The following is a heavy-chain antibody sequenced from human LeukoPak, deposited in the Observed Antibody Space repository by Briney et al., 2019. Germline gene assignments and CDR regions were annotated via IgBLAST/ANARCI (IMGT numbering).Heavy chain of an antibody. CDR3: ARKMMTTGAFDI. J-gene: IGHJ3*02. Sequence: ASVKVSCKASGYTFTSYYMHWVRQAPGQGLEWMGIINPSGGSTSYAQKLQGRVTMTRDMSTSTVYMELSSLRSEDTAVYYCARKMMTTGAFDIWGQGTMVTVSS. CDR2: INPSGGST. D-gene: IGHD4-17*01. V-gene: IGHV1-46*01. CDR1: GYTFTSYY.